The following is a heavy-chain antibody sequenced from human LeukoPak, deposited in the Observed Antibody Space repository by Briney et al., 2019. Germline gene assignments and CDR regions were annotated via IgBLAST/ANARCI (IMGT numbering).Heavy chain of an antibody. CDR1: GYRFTSYS. CDR2: IYPGESDT. D-gene: IGHD3-22*01. J-gene: IGHJ4*02. CDR3: ARRVDSSGKAFDY. V-gene: IGHV5-51*01. Sequence: GGSLQISCEGSGYRFTSYSIGWVRQMPGKGLEWMEIIYPGESDTRYSPSFQGQVTISADKSISTAYLQWSSLKASDSAMYYCARRVDSSGKAFDYWGQGTLVTVSS.